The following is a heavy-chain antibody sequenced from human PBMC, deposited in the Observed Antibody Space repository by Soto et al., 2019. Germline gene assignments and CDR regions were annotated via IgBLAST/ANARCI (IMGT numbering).Heavy chain of an antibody. J-gene: IGHJ6*02. CDR2: ISYSGST. Sequence: QVQLQESGPGLVKPSETLSLTCSVSGGSISSSYWSWIRQPPGKGLEWIGYISYSGSTTYNPSLKSRITLSVDTSKNQFSLRVSSVTAADTAVYYCARGHRAMEYYYYCGMDVWGQGTTVTVSS. CDR3: ARGHRAMEYYYYCGMDV. CDR1: GGSISSSY. D-gene: IGHD5-18*01. V-gene: IGHV4-59*01.